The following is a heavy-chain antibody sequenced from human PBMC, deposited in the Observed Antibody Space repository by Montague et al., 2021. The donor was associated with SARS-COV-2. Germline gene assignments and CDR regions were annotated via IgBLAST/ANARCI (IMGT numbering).Heavy chain of an antibody. CDR2: VYYRGNT. CDR1: GGSISSDY. CDR3: ARHYDHSSRVDP. V-gene: IGHV4-59*08. Sequence: SETRSLTCTVSGGSISSDYWTWIRQPPGKGLEWIGFVYYRGNTYYNPSLRGRVTISVDTSSNHFSLTLSSVTAADTAIYYCARHYDHSSRVDPWGQGTLVTVSS. J-gene: IGHJ5*02. D-gene: IGHD3-16*01.